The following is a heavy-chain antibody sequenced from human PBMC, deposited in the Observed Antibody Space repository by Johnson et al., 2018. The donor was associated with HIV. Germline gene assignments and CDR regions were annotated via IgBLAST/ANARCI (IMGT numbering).Heavy chain of an antibody. Sequence: VQLVESGGGLVKPGGSLRLSCAASGFTFSDDYMSWVRQAPGKGLEWVSGIHWNGGSTGYAESVKGRFTISRDNAKNSLYLQMNSLRAEDTAVYYCANDFWSGSGIWGQGTMVTVSS. CDR1: GFTFSDDY. CDR2: IHWNGGST. CDR3: ANDFWSGSGI. J-gene: IGHJ3*02. D-gene: IGHD3-3*01. V-gene: IGHV3-20*04.